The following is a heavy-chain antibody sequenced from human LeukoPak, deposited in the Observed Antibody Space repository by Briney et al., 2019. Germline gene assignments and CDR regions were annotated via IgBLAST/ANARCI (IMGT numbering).Heavy chain of an antibody. D-gene: IGHD6-19*01. CDR2: ISGSGGST. CDR3: AKDGQWLVIDYYYYMDV. J-gene: IGHJ6*03. CDR1: GFTFSSYA. V-gene: IGHV3-23*01. Sequence: GGSLRLSCAASGFTFSSYAMTWVRQAPGKGLEWVSGISGSGGSTYYADSVKGRFTISRDNSKNTLYLQMNSLRAEDTAVYYCAKDGQWLVIDYYYYMDVWGRGTTVTVSS.